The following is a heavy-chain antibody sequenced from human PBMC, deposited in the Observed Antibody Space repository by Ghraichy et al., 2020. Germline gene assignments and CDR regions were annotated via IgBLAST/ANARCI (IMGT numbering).Heavy chain of an antibody. Sequence: SQTLSLTCTVSGGSISSGSYYWSWTRQPAGKGLEWIGRVYTSGTTDYNPSLKSRVTISIDTSKNQFSLNLSSVTAADTAVYYCAREVPGMGIDSWGQGTLVTVSS. D-gene: IGHD3-10*01. CDR2: VYTSGTT. CDR3: AREVPGMGIDS. V-gene: IGHV4-61*02. J-gene: IGHJ4*02. CDR1: GGSISSGSYY.